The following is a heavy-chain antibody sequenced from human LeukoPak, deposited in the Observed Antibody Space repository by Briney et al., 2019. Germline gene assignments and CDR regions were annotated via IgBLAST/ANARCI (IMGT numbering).Heavy chain of an antibody. CDR3: ARGGDSGYDPSTFDY. CDR1: GYTFTYYA. CDR2: INTNTGNP. J-gene: IGHJ4*02. V-gene: IGHV7-4-1*02. D-gene: IGHD5-12*01. Sequence: ASVKVSCKASGYTFTYYAMNWVRQAPGQGLEWMGWINTNTGNPTYAQGFTGRFVFSLDTSVSTAYLQISSLKAEDTAVYYCARGGDSGYDPSTFDYWGQGTLVTVSS.